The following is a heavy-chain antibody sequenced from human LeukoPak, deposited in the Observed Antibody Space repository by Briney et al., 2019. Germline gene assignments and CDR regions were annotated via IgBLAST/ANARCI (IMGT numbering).Heavy chain of an antibody. CDR2: VKSGNYDI. CDR3: ARDSDWAFDY. CDR1: GFTVSSNY. J-gene: IGHJ4*02. Sequence: GGSLRLSCAASGFTVSSNYMSWVRQAPGKGLEWLSYVKSGNYDIQYADSVTGRFTVSRDSATNSLYLQMDDLKAEDTAVYYCARDSDWAFDYWGQGSLVTVSS. V-gene: IGHV3-48*01. D-gene: IGHD3-9*01.